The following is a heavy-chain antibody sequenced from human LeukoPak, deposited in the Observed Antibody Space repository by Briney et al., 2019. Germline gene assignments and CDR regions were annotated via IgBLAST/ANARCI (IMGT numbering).Heavy chain of an antibody. CDR1: GFTFSSYS. J-gene: IGHJ4*02. Sequence: GGSLRLSCTASGFTFSSYSMNWVRQAPGKGLEWVSSISSSSSYIYYADSAKGRFTISRDNAKKSMYLQMNSLRAEDTAVYYCARHYYDSSGSFESDWGQGTLVTVSS. V-gene: IGHV3-21*01. CDR2: ISSSSSYI. CDR3: ARHYYDSSGSFESD. D-gene: IGHD3-22*01.